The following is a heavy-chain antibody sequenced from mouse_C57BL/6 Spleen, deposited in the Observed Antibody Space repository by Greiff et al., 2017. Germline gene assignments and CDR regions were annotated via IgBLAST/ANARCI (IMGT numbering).Heavy chain of an antibody. CDR1: GYTFTSYW. CDR2: IYPGSGST. J-gene: IGHJ3*01. CDR3: ARFSDYGNSFAY. Sequence: VQLQQPGAELVKPGASVKMSCKASGYTFTSYWITWVKQRPGQGLEWIGDIYPGSGSTNYNEKFKSKATLTVDTSSSTAYMQLSSLTSEDSAVYYCARFSDYGNSFAYWGQGTLVTVSA. V-gene: IGHV1-55*01. D-gene: IGHD2-1*01.